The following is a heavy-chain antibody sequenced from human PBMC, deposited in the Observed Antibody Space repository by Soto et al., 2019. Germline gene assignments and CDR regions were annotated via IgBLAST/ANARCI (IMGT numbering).Heavy chain of an antibody. D-gene: IGHD6-6*01. Sequence: QVQLVQSGAELKRPGASVKVSCKASGYTFTNYPLHWVRQAPGQRLEWMGWINTANGNTKYSQSFQDRVTITRDTSASTAYIELSSLTSEDTAVYYCARVGGAANIAVRSVTYYYNYPMADLGLGTTVTVSS. J-gene: IGHJ6*02. CDR1: GYTFTNYP. CDR2: INTANGNT. V-gene: IGHV1-3*04. CDR3: ARVGGAANIAVRSVTYYYNYPMAD.